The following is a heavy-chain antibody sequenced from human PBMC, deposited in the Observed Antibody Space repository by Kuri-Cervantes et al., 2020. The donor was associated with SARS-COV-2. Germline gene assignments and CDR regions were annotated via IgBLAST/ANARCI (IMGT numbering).Heavy chain of an antibody. CDR2: ISSSSSTI. D-gene: IGHD5-12*01. CDR1: GFTFSSYA. Sequence: GESLKISCAASGFTFSSYALSWVRQAPGKGLEWGSYISSSSSTIYYADSVKGRFTISSDNAKNSLYLQMNSLRAEDTAVYYCARVAVDPYYFDYWGQGTLVTVSS. V-gene: IGHV3-48*04. CDR3: ARVAVDPYYFDY. J-gene: IGHJ4*02.